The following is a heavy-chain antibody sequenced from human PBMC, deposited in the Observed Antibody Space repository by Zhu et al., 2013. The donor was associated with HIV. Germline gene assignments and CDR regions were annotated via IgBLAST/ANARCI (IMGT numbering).Heavy chain of an antibody. J-gene: IGHJ4*02. D-gene: IGHD3-22*01. V-gene: IGHV1-2*02. CDR2: INPNSGGT. CDR3: ARGAGYDSSGYYNDY. Sequence: QVQLVQSGAEVEKPGASVKVSCKASGYTFTGYYMHWVRQAPGQGLEWMGWINPNSGGTNYAQKFQGRVTMTRDTSISTAYMEVSRLRYDDTAVYYCARGAGYDSSGYYNDYWGQGTLVTVSS. CDR1: GYTFTGYY.